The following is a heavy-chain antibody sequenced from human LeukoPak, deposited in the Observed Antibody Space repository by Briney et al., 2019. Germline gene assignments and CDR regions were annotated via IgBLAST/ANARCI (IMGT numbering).Heavy chain of an antibody. V-gene: IGHV1-8*01. J-gene: IGHJ6*02. D-gene: IGHD3-10*01. Sequence: ASVKVSCKASGYTFTSYDINWVRQATGQGLEWMGWMNPNSGNTGYAQKFQGRVTMTRNTSISTAYTELSSLRSEDTAVYYCARVNMVRGVIIDYYYYYGMDVRGQGTTVTVSS. CDR3: ARVNMVRGVIIDYYYYYGMDV. CDR1: GYTFTSYD. CDR2: MNPNSGNT.